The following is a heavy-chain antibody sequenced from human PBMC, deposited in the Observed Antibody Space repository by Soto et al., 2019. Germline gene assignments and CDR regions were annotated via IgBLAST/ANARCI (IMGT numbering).Heavy chain of an antibody. CDR2: IVVGSGNT. CDR3: ARGDHYDSRGYYPGDY. CDR1: GFTFTSSA. D-gene: IGHD3-22*01. V-gene: IGHV1-58*01. Sequence: SVKVSCKASGFTFTSSAVQWVRQARGQRLEWIGWIVVGSGNTNYAQKFQERVTITRDMSTSTAYMELSSLRSDDTAVYYCARGDHYDSRGYYPGDYWGQGTLVTVSS. J-gene: IGHJ4*02.